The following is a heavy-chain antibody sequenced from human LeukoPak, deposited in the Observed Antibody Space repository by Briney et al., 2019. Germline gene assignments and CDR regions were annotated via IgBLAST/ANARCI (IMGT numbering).Heavy chain of an antibody. Sequence: GGSLRLSCAASGFTFSSYAMSWVRQAPGKGLEWVSAISGSGGSTYYADSVKGRFTISRDNAKNSLYLQMNSLRAEDTAVYYCARGITFGGVIVNPFDYWGQGTLVTVSS. CDR3: ARGITFGGVIVNPFDY. J-gene: IGHJ4*02. CDR1: GFTFSSYA. D-gene: IGHD3-16*02. V-gene: IGHV3-23*01. CDR2: ISGSGGST.